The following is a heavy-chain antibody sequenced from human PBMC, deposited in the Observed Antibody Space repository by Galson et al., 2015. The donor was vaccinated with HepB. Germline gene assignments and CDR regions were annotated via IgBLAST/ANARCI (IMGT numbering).Heavy chain of an antibody. J-gene: IGHJ4*02. CDR3: AREGIGGFDS. D-gene: IGHD3-10*01. V-gene: IGHV3-7*03. CDR1: GFRFSSFW. Sequence: SLRLSCAASGFRFSSFWMSWVRQAPGNALEWVANMKQDGSDKGYVDSVKGRFTISRDNGKNSLYLQMNSLRAEDAAVYYCAREGIGGFDSWGQGTLVTVSS. CDR2: MKQDGSDK.